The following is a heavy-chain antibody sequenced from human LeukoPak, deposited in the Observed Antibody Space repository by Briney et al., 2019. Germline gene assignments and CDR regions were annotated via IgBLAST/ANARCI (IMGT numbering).Heavy chain of an antibody. CDR2: INAGNGNT. D-gene: IGHD6-13*01. CDR3: ARDHFGLAAALDY. Sequence: GASVKVSCKASGYTFTSYAMHWVRQAPGQRLEWMGWINAGNGNTKYSQKFQGRVTITRDTSASTAYMELSSLRSEDTAVYYCARDHFGLAAALDYWGQGTLVTVSS. V-gene: IGHV1-3*01. CDR1: GYTFTSYA. J-gene: IGHJ4*02.